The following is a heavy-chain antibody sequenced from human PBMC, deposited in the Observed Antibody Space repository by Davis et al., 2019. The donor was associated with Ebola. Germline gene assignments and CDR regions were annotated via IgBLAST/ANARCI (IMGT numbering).Heavy chain of an antibody. J-gene: IGHJ4*02. Sequence: GESLKISCAASGFTFSSYAMSWVRQAPGKGLEWVSAISGSGDSTYYADSVKGRFTISRDNSKNTLYLQMNSLRVEDTAVYYCAKIRLFVLNYFDYWGQGTLVTVSS. D-gene: IGHD4/OR15-4a*01. V-gene: IGHV3-23*01. CDR1: GFTFSSYA. CDR3: AKIRLFVLNYFDY. CDR2: ISGSGDST.